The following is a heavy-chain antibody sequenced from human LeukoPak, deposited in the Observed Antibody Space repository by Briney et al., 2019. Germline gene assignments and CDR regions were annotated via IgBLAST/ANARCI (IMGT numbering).Heavy chain of an antibody. CDR2: ISAYNGNT. D-gene: IGHD3-22*01. V-gene: IGHV1-18*04. CDR1: GYAFSDYF. CDR3: ARVHSSGYYY. Sequence: ASVKVSCKASGYAFSDYFIHWVRQAPGQGLEWMGWISAYNGNTNYAQKLQGRVTMTTDTSTSTAYMELRSLRSDDTAVYYCARVHSSGYYYWGQGTLVTVSS. J-gene: IGHJ4*02.